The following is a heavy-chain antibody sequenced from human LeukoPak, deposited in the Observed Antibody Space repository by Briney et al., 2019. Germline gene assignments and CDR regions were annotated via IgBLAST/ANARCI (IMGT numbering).Heavy chain of an antibody. V-gene: IGHV4-34*10. CDR2: IYYNAYT. CDR1: GGSFSGYY. J-gene: IGHJ4*02. CDR3: ARAGQYYHDSSGYFPDY. Sequence: TSETLSLTCAVYGGSFSGYYWSWIRQPPGKGLEWIGSIYYNAYTYYNPSLKSRLTMSVDTSKNQFSLRLSSVTAADTAVYFCARAGQYYHDSSGYFPDYWGQGTLVTVSS. D-gene: IGHD3-22*01.